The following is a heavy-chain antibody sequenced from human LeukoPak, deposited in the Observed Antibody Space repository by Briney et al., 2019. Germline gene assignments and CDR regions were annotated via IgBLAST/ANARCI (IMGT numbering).Heavy chain of an antibody. CDR3: ARSGTRGWFKD. CDR2: INHRGST. Sequence: SETLSLTCAVYGGSFSGYSWSWLRQSPGKGLEWIGEINHRGSTNYNPSLKSRVTISVDTSKNQFSLKLSSVTAADTAVYYCARSGTRGWFKDWGQGTLVTVSS. J-gene: IGHJ4*02. D-gene: IGHD6-19*01. V-gene: IGHV4-34*01. CDR1: GGSFSGYS.